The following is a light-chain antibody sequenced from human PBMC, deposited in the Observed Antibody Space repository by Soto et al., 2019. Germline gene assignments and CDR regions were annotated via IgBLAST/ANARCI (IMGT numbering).Light chain of an antibody. CDR3: QQYSQWPSYT. V-gene: IGKV3-15*01. J-gene: IGKJ2*01. CDR2: DAS. CDR1: QSVGSN. Sequence: EIVIPQSPLTLSASPVVRVMFSCRASQSVGSNIAWYQQKPGQSPRLLVYDASTRATAIPARCSGSGSETEFTLTIITLQPEDLAVYYCQQYSQWPSYTFGQGTKVDI.